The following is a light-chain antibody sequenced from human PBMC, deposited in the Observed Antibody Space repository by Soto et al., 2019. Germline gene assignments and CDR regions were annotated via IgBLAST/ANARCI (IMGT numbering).Light chain of an antibody. J-gene: IGKJ3*01. CDR1: QSNSTW. V-gene: IGKV1-5*01. CDR2: GAS. CDR3: QQYNNYLT. Sequence: DLLMTQSPSTLSAAVEDRVTITCRASQSNSTWLAWYQQKPGKAPKVLIYGASSLESGVPSRFSGSGSGTQFTLTISSLQPDDFATYYCQQYNNYLTFGPGTKVDIK.